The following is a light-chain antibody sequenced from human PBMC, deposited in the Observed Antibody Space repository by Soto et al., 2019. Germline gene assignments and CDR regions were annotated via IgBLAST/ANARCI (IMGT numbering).Light chain of an antibody. CDR3: AAWDDSLSGVL. CDR2: STY. CDR1: SSNIGRNY. J-gene: IGLJ2*01. Sequence: QSVLTQPPSAYGTPGQRVTISCSGGSSNIGRNYVFWYQQLPGTAPKLLIYSTYQRPSGVPDRFSGSKSGTSASLAISGLRSEDEADYYCAAWDDSLSGVLFGGGTKLTVL. V-gene: IGLV1-47*02.